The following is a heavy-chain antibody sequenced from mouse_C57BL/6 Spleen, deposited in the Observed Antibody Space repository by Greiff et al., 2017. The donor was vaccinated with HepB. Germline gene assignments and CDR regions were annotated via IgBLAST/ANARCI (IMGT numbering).Heavy chain of an antibody. J-gene: IGHJ3*01. V-gene: IGHV5-12*01. D-gene: IGHD4-1*01. Sequence: EVQRVESGGGLVQPGGSLKLSCAASGFTFSDYYMYWVRQTPEKRLEWVAYISNGGGSTYYPDTVKGRFTISRDNAKNTLYLQMSRLKSEDTAMYYCARELTGSAYWGQGTLVTVSA. CDR1: GFTFSDYY. CDR2: ISNGGGST. CDR3: ARELTGSAY.